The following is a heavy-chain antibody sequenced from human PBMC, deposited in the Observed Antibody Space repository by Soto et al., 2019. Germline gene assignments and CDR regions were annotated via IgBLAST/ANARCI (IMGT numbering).Heavy chain of an antibody. J-gene: IGHJ6*02. CDR1: GGTFSSYA. V-gene: IGHV1-69*13. CDR3: ARDIVVVNFYYYYGMDV. Sequence: SVKVSCKASGGTFSSYAISWVRQAPGQGLEWMGGIIPIFGTANYAQKFQGRVTITADESTSTAYMELSSLRSEDTAVYYCARDIVVVNFYYYYGMDVWGQGTTVTAP. CDR2: IIPIFGTA. D-gene: IGHD2-21*01.